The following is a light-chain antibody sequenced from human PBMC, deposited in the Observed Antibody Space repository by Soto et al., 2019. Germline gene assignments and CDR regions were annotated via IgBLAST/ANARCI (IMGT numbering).Light chain of an antibody. CDR2: DAT. J-gene: IGKJ5*01. CDR3: HQYESLPPT. V-gene: IGKV1-33*01. CDR1: RDINNY. Sequence: DIEMTQGPSSLSASVGDRVTITCQTSRDINNYLNWYQQKPGKAPKLLIFDATNLETGVPSRFSGSGSRTHYSLTIISLQPEDFATYYCHQYESLPPTFGQGTRLEIK.